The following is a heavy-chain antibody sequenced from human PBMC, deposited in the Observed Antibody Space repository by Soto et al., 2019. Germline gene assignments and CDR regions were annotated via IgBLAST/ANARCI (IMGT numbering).Heavy chain of an antibody. CDR1: GYTFTSYG. D-gene: IGHD7-27*01. CDR2: ISAYNGNT. CDR3: ARDTGDGTFDF. J-gene: IGHJ4*02. Sequence: ASVKVSCKASGYTFTSYGISWVRQAPGQGLEWMGWISAYNGNTNYAQKLQGRVTMSRDTSASTAYMELTSLRSEDTAVYYCARDTGDGTFDFWGQGTLVTVSS. V-gene: IGHV1-18*04.